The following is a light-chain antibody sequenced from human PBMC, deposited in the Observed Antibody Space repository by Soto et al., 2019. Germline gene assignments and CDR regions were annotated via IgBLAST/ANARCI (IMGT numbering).Light chain of an antibody. CDR2: ATS. CDR3: QQYGDWPLT. V-gene: IGKV3-15*01. Sequence: EIVVTQSPATLSVSPGERATLSCRASQSVGNNFAWYQQKPGQAPRLLIFATSTRATGVPARFSGSGSGTEFTLTISRVQSEDFAVYYCQQYGDWPLTFGGGAKLEIE. J-gene: IGKJ4*01. CDR1: QSVGNN.